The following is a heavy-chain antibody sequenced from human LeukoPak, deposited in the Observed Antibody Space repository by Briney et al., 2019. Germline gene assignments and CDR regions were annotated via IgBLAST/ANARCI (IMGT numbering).Heavy chain of an antibody. CDR2: ISGSGGST. D-gene: IGHD3-10*01. J-gene: IGHJ4*02. CDR1: GFTFSSYA. V-gene: IGHV3-23*01. CDR3: AKDRGLSMVRGVISSQVVYYFDY. Sequence: TGGSLRLSSAASGFTFSSYAMSWVRQAPGKGLEWVSAISGSGGSTYYADSVKGRFTISRDNSKNTLYLQTNSLRAEDTAVYYCAKDRGLSMVRGVISSQVVYYFDYWGQGTLVTVSS.